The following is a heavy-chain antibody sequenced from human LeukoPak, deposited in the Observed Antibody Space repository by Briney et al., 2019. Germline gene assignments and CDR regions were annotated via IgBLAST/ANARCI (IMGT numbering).Heavy chain of an antibody. D-gene: IGHD3-16*01. CDR1: GFTFSIYW. CDR2: IKQDGSEK. CDR3: ARERDYKDYYYGMDV. V-gene: IGHV3-7*01. Sequence: SGGSLRLSCAASGFTFSIYWMSWVRHAPGKGLEWVANIKQDGSEKYYVDSVKGRFTISRDNAKNSLYLQMNSLRAEDTAVYYCARERDYKDYYYGMDVWGQGTTVTVSS. J-gene: IGHJ6*02.